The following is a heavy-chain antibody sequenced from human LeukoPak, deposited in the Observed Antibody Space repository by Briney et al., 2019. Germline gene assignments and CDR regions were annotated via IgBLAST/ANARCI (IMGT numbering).Heavy chain of an antibody. Sequence: SETLSLTCTVSGGSISSYYWSWIRQPPGKGLEWIGYIYYSGSTNYNPSLKSRVTISVDTSKKQFSLKLNSVTAADTAVYYCARGMYAESRLGYCSGGSCFPPGHWGQGTLVTVSS. D-gene: IGHD2-15*01. J-gene: IGHJ4*02. CDR1: GGSISSYY. CDR2: IYYSGST. CDR3: ARGMYAESRLGYCSGGSCFPPGH. V-gene: IGHV4-59*01.